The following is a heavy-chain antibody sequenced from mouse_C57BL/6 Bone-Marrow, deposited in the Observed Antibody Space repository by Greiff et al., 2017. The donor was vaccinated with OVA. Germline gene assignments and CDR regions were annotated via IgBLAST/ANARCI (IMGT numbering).Heavy chain of an antibody. CDR1: GYAFTNYL. J-gene: IGHJ2*01. CDR2: INPGSGGT. CDR3: ARWGLPSYFDY. Sequence: VKLQQSGAELVRPGTSVKVSCKASGYAFTNYLIEWVKQRPGQGLEWIGVINPGSGGTNYNEKFKGKATLTADKSSSTAYMQLSSLTSEDSAVYFCARWGLPSYFDYWGQGTTLTVSS. V-gene: IGHV1-54*01. D-gene: IGHD2-2*01.